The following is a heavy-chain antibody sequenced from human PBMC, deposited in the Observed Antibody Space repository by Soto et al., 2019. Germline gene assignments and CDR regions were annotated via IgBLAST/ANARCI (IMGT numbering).Heavy chain of an antibody. J-gene: IGHJ4*02. V-gene: IGHV2-5*02. CDR2: IYWDDDK. CDR1: GFSLSTGEVG. Sequence: SGPTLVNPTQTLTLTCTFSGFSLSTGEVGVGWIRQPPGKALERLALIYWDDDKRYNPSLKIRLTITKDTSKNQFLLTMTNMDPVDTATYYCAHRDLEYASSSPFDYWGQGTLVTVSS. CDR3: AHRDLEYASSSPFDY. D-gene: IGHD6-6*01.